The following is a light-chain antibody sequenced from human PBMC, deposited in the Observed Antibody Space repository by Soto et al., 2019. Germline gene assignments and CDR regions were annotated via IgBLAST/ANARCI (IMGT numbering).Light chain of an antibody. CDR1: QSVTSY. Sequence: EIVLTQSPATLSLSPGERATLSCRASQSVTSYLAWYQQKPDQAPRLLIYDASNRATGIPARFSGSGSGTDFTLTISSLESEDFAIYYCQQRTKSITFGQGTRLEIK. V-gene: IGKV3-11*01. CDR2: DAS. J-gene: IGKJ5*01. CDR3: QQRTKSIT.